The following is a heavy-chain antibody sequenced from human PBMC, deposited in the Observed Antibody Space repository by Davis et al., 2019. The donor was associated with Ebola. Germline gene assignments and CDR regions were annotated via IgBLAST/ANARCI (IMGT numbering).Heavy chain of an antibody. J-gene: IGHJ6*02. CDR1: GGTFSSYA. V-gene: IGHV1-8*02. Sequence: ASVKVSCKASGGTFSSYAISWVRQAPGQGLEWMGWMNPNSGNTGYAQKFQGRVTMTRNTSISTAYMELSSLRSEDTAVYYCAREVYYYYYGMDVWGQGTTVTVSS. CDR3: AREVYYYYYGMDV. CDR2: MNPNSGNT.